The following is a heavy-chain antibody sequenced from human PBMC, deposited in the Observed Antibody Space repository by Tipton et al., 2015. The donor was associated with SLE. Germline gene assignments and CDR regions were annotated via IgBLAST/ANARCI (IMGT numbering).Heavy chain of an antibody. CDR2: IYYSGST. V-gene: IGHV4-59*01. D-gene: IGHD2-21*01. Sequence: TLSLTCTVSGCSISSYYWSWIRQHPGKGLEWIGYIYYSGSTNYNPSLKSRVTISVDTSKNQFSLKLSSVTAADTDVYYCARDGGDAIAPNWYFELWGRGTLVTVSS. J-gene: IGHJ2*01. CDR3: ARDGGDAIAPNWYFEL. CDR1: GCSISSYY.